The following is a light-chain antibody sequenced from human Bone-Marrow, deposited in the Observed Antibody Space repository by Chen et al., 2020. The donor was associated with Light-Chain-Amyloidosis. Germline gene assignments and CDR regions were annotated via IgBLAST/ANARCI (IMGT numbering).Light chain of an antibody. V-gene: IGLV1-51*01. J-gene: IGLJ3*02. CDR3: GTWDSSLSAGM. CDR2: DNY. Sequence: QSVLMQPPSVSAAPGQKVSISCSGSSSNIGNNYVFWYQQLPGTAPKLLIYDNYKRPSGIPDRFSGSKSGTSATLGIPELQTGDEADYYCGTWDSSLSAGMFGGGTKLTVL. CDR1: SSNIGNNY.